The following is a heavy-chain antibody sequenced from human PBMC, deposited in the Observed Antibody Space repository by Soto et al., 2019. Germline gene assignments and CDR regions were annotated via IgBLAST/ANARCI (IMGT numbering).Heavy chain of an antibody. J-gene: IGHJ6*03. Sequence: SVKVSCKASGGTFSSYTISWVRQAPGQGLEWMGRIIPILGIANYAQKFQGRVTMTTDTSTTTAYMELRSLRSDDTAVYYCARDPSYDILTGYHSSLCMDVRGKGTTVTVSS. CDR2: IIPILGIA. CDR1: GGTFSSYT. V-gene: IGHV1-69*04. CDR3: ARDPSYDILTGYHSSLCMDV. D-gene: IGHD3-9*01.